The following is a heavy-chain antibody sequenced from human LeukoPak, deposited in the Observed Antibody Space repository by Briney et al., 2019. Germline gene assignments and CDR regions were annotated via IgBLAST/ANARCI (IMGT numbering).Heavy chain of an antibody. Sequence: GGSLRLSCAASGFTFSSYGMHWVRQAPGKGLEWVAVISYDGSNKYYADSVKGRFTISRDNSKNTLYLQMNSLRAEDTAVYYCAKAYCGGDCYSRLDYFDYWGQGTLVTVSS. CDR3: AKAYCGGDCYSRLDYFDY. CDR1: GFTFSSYG. V-gene: IGHV3-30*18. J-gene: IGHJ4*02. D-gene: IGHD2-21*01. CDR2: ISYDGSNK.